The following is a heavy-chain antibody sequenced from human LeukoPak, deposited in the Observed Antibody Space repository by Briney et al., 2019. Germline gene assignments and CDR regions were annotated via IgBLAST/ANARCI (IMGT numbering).Heavy chain of an antibody. Sequence: GGSLRLSCAASGFTFGDYYMSWIRQAPGKGLEWISYITFSSKTIYYADSVKGRFTISRDNAKNSLFLQMNSLRAEDTAVYYCARVLRYCSGGNCYSGGLGYMDVWGKGTTVTISS. CDR2: ITFSSKTI. V-gene: IGHV3-11*01. CDR1: GFTFGDYY. D-gene: IGHD2-15*01. J-gene: IGHJ6*03. CDR3: ARVLRYCSGGNCYSGGLGYMDV.